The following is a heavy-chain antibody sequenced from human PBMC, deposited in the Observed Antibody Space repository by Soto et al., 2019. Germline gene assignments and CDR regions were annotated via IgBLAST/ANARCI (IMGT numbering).Heavy chain of an antibody. V-gene: IGHV3-33*01. D-gene: IGHD1-26*01. CDR1: GFSFSTYG. CDR2: IWYDGSHK. CDR3: ARAVGPVDY. J-gene: IGHJ4*02. Sequence: QVQLVESGGGVVQPGRSLRLSCAASGFSFSTYGMHWVRQAPGTGLVWVAVIWYDGSHKDYADSVKGQFTISRDNSKNTLYLQMNSLRVEDTAVYCCARAVGPVDYWGQGTLVAVSS.